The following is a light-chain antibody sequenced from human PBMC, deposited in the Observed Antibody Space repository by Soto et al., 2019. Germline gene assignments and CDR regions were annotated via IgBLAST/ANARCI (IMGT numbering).Light chain of an antibody. CDR1: GSNLGGYNF. CDR3: SSYTTTSTYL. J-gene: IGLJ2*01. V-gene: IGLV2-14*03. Sequence: QSVLTQPASVSGSPGQSITISCTGIGSNLGGYNFISWFQHHPDKAPKLIIFDVSSRPSGVSDRFSGSKSGNTASLTISGLQAEDEADYYCSSYTTTSTYLFGGGTKLTVL. CDR2: DVS.